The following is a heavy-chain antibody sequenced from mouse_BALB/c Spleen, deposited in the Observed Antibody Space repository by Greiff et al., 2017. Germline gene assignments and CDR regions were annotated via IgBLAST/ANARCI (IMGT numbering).Heavy chain of an antibody. J-gene: IGHJ3*01. Sequence: EVMLVESGGDLVKPGGSLKLSCAASGFTFSSYGMSWVRQTPDKRLEWVATISSGGSYTYYPDSVKGRFTISRDNAKNTLYLQMSSLKSEDTAMYYCARHGAASHGAWFAYWGQGTLVTVSA. CDR3: ARHGAASHGAWFAY. V-gene: IGHV5-6*01. CDR2: ISSGGSYT. CDR1: GFTFSSYG.